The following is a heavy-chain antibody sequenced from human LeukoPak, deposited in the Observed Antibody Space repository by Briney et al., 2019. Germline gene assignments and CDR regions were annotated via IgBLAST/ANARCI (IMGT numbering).Heavy chain of an antibody. Sequence: PSETLSLTCTVSGGSISSGGYYWSWIRQHPGKGLEWIGYIYYSGSTYYNPSLKSRVTISVDTSKNQFSLKLSSVTAADTAVYYCARESWCGPYGMDVWGQGTTVTVSS. CDR2: IYYSGST. CDR1: GGSISSGGYY. D-gene: IGHD3-3*01. CDR3: ARESWCGPYGMDV. J-gene: IGHJ6*02. V-gene: IGHV4-31*03.